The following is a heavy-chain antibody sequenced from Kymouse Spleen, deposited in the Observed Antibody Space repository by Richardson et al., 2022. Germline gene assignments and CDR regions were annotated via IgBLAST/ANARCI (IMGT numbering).Heavy chain of an antibody. CDR2: INHSGST. J-gene: IGHJ4*02. D-gene: IGHD1-20*01,IGHD1-7*01. CDR3: ARGEVTGTFDY. Sequence: QVQLQQWGAGLLKPSETLSLTCAVYGGSFSGYYWSWIRQPPGKGLEWIGEINHSGSTNYNPSLKSRVTISVDTSKNQFSLKLSSVTAADTAVYYCARGEVTGTFDYWGQGTLVTVSS. V-gene: IGHV4-34*01. CDR1: GGSFSGYY.